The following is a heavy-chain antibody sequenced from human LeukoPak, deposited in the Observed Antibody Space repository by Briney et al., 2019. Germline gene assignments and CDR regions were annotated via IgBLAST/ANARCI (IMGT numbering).Heavy chain of an antibody. CDR2: IYYSGST. J-gene: IGHJ5*02. CDR1: GGSVSRSPYY. Sequence: PSETLSLTCTVSGGSVSRSPYYWGWIRQPPGKGLEWIGYIYYSGSTNYNPSLKSRVTITVDTSKNQFSLKLSSVTAADTAVYYCARDFPRGWLDPWGQGTLVTVSS. CDR3: ARDFPRGWLDP. D-gene: IGHD3-10*01. V-gene: IGHV4-61*01.